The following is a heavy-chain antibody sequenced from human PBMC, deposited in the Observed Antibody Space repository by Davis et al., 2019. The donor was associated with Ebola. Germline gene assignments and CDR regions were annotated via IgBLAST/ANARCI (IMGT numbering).Heavy chain of an antibody. CDR1: GYTFTSYA. Sequence: ASVKVSCKASGYTFTSYAMHWVRQAPGQRLEWMGWINAGNGNTKYSQKFQGRVTITRDTSASTAYMELSSLRSEDTAVYYCARANFPYADLDYWGQGTLVTVSS. CDR2: INAGNGNT. CDR3: ARANFPYADLDY. V-gene: IGHV1-3*01. J-gene: IGHJ4*02. D-gene: IGHD1-7*01.